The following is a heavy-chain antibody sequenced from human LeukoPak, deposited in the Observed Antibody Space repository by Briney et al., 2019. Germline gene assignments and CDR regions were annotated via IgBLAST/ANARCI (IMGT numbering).Heavy chain of an antibody. D-gene: IGHD2-8*01. V-gene: IGHV1-18*01. J-gene: IGHJ4*02. CDR2: ISAYNGNT. Sequence: ASVKVSCKASGYTFTSYGISWVRQAPGQGLEWVGWISAYNGNTNYAQKLQGRVTMTTDTSTSTAYMELRSLRSDDTAVYYCARDGYCTNGVCYLRGADFDYWGQGTLVTVSS. CDR3: ARDGYCTNGVCYLRGADFDY. CDR1: GYTFTSYG.